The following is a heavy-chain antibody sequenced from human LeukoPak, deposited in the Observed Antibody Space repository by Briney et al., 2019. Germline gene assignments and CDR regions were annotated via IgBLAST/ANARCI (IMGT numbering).Heavy chain of an antibody. CDR1: GYTFTSYY. Sequence: ASVKVSCTASGYTFTSYYMHWVRQAPGQGLEWMGIINPSGGSTSYAQKVQGRVTMTRDMSTSTVYMELRSLRADDTAVYYCARVRVPGYYYYYYKDVWGKGTTVIIS. J-gene: IGHJ6*03. CDR3: ARVRVPGYYYYYYKDV. D-gene: IGHD3-10*01. CDR2: INPSGGST. V-gene: IGHV1-46*01.